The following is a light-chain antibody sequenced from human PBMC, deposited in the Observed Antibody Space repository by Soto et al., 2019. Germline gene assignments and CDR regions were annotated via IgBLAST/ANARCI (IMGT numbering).Light chain of an antibody. Sequence: QSVLTQPPSASGSPGQSVTISCTGTSSDVGGYNYVSWYQQHPGKAPKLMISEVSKRPSGVPDRFSGSKSGNTASLTVSGIQAEDEADYYCSSFAGSNVVFGGGTKVTVL. CDR3: SSFAGSNVV. V-gene: IGLV2-8*01. CDR1: SSDVGGYNY. CDR2: EVS. J-gene: IGLJ2*01.